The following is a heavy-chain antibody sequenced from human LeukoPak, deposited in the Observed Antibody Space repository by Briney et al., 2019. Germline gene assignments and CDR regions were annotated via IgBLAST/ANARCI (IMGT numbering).Heavy chain of an antibody. CDR2: IYTSGST. CDR1: GGSISSGSYY. CDR3: ARGDFYYYYMDV. D-gene: IGHD2/OR15-2a*01. Sequence: SQTLSLTCTVSGGSISSGSYYWSWIRQPAGKGLEWIGRIYTSGSTNYNPSLKSRVTISVDTSKNQFSLKLSSVTAADTAVYYCARGDFYYYYMDVWGKGTTVTVSS. V-gene: IGHV4-61*02. J-gene: IGHJ6*03.